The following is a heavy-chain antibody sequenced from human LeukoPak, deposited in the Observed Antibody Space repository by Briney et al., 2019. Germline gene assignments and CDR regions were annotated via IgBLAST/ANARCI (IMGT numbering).Heavy chain of an antibody. CDR1: GGSISSYY. V-gene: IGHV4-59*08. J-gene: IGHJ3*02. D-gene: IGHD3-22*01. CDR3: AGVVVITTLRSFDI. CDR2: IYYSGST. Sequence: SETLSLTYTVSGGSISSYYWSWIRQPPGKGLEWIGYIYYSGSTNYNPSLKSRVTISVDTSKNQFSLRLSSVTAADTAVYYCAGVVVITTLRSFDIWGQGTMVTVSS.